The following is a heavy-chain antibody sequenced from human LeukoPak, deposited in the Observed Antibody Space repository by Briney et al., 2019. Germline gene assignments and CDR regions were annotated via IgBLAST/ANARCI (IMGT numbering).Heavy chain of an antibody. CDR1: GFRFSSYA. CDR3: AKASWVSSADAVL. V-gene: IGHV3-23*01. J-gene: IGHJ4*02. CDR2: LRGDGET. Sequence: GGSLRLSCAASGFRFSSYAMSGVRQAPARGLEWVSSLRGDGETFYADSVKGRFTLSRDESRNTVYLHMNNLRVEDTAVYFCAKASWVSSADAVLWGLGTLVTVSS. D-gene: IGHD3-16*01.